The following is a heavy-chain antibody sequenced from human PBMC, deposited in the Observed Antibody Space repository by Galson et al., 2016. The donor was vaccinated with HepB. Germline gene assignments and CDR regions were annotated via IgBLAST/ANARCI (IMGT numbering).Heavy chain of an antibody. CDR3: ARDYDTSGDYYVRWFDP. CDR1: DDSINSGSYY. CDR2: IHISGST. D-gene: IGHD3-22*01. V-gene: IGHV4-61*02. Sequence: TLSLTCNVSDDSINSGSYYWSWIRQPAGKGLEWIGRIHISGSTNYNSSLKSRVTISVDTSKNQFSLKLSSVTASDTAVYYCARDYDTSGDYYVRWFDPWSQGTLVTVSS. J-gene: IGHJ5*02.